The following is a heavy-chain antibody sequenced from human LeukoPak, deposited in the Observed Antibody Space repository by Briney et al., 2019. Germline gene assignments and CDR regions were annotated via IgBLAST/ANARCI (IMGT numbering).Heavy chain of an antibody. CDR1: GGSITNFY. J-gene: IGHJ4*02. D-gene: IGHD1-26*01. V-gene: IGHV4-59*08. Sequence: SETLSLTCTVSGGSITNFYWSWVRQPPGKRLEWLGFIYYTGSTTYNPSLTSRVTISIDTSKNQFSLKLNSVTATDTAVYYCARQPWNMGAYYFDLWGQGTLVTVSS. CDR3: ARQPWNMGAYYFDL. CDR2: IYYTGST.